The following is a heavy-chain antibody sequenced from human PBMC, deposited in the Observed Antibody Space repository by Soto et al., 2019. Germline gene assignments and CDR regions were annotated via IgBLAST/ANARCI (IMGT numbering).Heavy chain of an antibody. Sequence: HPGGSLRLSCAASGFTFSSYAMSWVRQAPGRGLEWVSAISGSGGSTYYADSVKGRFTISRDNSKNTLYLQMNSLRAEDTAVYYCATLRGYSVYDAFDIWGQGTMVTVSS. J-gene: IGHJ3*02. CDR3: ATLRGYSVYDAFDI. V-gene: IGHV3-23*01. CDR1: GFTFSSYA. CDR2: ISGSGGST. D-gene: IGHD5-12*01.